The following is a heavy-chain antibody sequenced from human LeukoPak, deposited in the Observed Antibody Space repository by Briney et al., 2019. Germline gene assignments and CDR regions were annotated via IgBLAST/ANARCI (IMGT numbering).Heavy chain of an antibody. CDR2: ISSGSDYT. CDR3: ATRYCTSTSCYAFDY. J-gene: IGHJ4*02. Sequence: GGSLRLSCAASGFIFSTYGMNWVRQAPGKGLEWVSSISSGSDYTYYADSVKGRFTISRDNAKNSLYLQMNSLRAEDTAVYYCATRYCTSTSCYAFDYWGQGTLVTVSS. V-gene: IGHV3-21*01. D-gene: IGHD2-2*01. CDR1: GFIFSTYG.